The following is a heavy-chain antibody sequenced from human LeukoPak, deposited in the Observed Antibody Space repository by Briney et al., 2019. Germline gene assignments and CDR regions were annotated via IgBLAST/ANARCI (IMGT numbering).Heavy chain of an antibody. V-gene: IGHV3-21*01. Sequence: KPGGSLRLSCAASGFTFSTYSMNWVRQARGKGLEWVSSISSTSSYIYYADSVKGRFTISRDDAKNSLYLQMNSLRAEDTAVYYCAREDAFDIWGQGTMVTVSS. CDR1: GFTFSTYS. CDR2: ISSTSSYI. CDR3: AREDAFDI. J-gene: IGHJ3*02.